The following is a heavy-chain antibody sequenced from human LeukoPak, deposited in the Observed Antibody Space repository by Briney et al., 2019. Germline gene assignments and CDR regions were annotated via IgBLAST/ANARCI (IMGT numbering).Heavy chain of an antibody. CDR1: GGSISSYY. V-gene: IGHV4-59*01. D-gene: IGHD6-19*01. CDR2: IYYSGST. Sequence: SETLSLTCTVSGGSISSYYWSWIRQPPGKGLEWIGYIYYSGSTNYNPSLKSRVTISVDTSKNQFSLQLSSVPAADTDVYYCASSSLAVAGNHWYFDLWGRGTLVTVSS. CDR3: ASSSLAVAGNHWYFDL. J-gene: IGHJ2*01.